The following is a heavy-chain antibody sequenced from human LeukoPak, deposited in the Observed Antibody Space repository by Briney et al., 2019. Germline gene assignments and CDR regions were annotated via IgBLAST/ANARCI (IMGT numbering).Heavy chain of an antibody. Sequence: GGSLRLSCAASGFTFSDHAMHWVRQAPGKGLEWVSAVGIAADTFYPGSVKGRFTISRENAKNSLYLQMNSLRAEDTAVYYCARAIVATITSSFDYWGQGTLVTVSS. CDR2: VGIAADT. J-gene: IGHJ4*02. CDR3: ARAIVATITSSFDY. CDR1: GFTFSDHA. V-gene: IGHV3-13*01. D-gene: IGHD5-12*01.